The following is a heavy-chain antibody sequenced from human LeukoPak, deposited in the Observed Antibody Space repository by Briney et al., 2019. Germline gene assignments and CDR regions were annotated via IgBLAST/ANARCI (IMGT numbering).Heavy chain of an antibody. J-gene: IGHJ3*02. CDR3: ARDGGFIGAAFDI. V-gene: IGHV4-30-2*01. CDR1: GGSISSGGYS. Sequence: SETLSLTCAVSGGSISSGGYSWSWIRQPPGKGLEWIGYIYHSGSTYYNPSLKSRVTISVDRSKNQFSLKLSSVTAADTAVYYCARDGGFIGAAFDIWGQGTTVTVSS. CDR2: IYHSGST. D-gene: IGHD5-12*01.